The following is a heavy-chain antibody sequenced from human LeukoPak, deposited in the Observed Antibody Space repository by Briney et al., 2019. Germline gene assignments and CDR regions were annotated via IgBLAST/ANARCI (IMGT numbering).Heavy chain of an antibody. CDR1: GASISSGGYH. D-gene: IGHD2-21*01. V-gene: IGHV4-31*03. CDR3: AIYFVDCGGRGT. J-gene: IGHJ4*02. CDR2: DGST. Sequence: SETLSLTCTVSGASISSGGYHWSWIRQHPGKGLEWLGNDGSTSYNPSLKSRLTISVDTSKNQFSLKLSSVTAADTAIYYGAIYFVDCGGRGTWGQGTLVTVSS.